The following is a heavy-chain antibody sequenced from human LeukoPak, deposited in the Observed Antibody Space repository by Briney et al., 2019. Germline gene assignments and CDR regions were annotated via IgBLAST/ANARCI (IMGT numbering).Heavy chain of an antibody. J-gene: IGHJ5*02. V-gene: IGHV3-23*01. CDR1: GFTFSSYG. CDR3: AKVSHPEGWFDP. CDR2: ISGSGGST. Sequence: GGSLRLSCAASGFTFSSYGMSWVRQVPGKGLEWVSAISGSGGSTYYADSVKGRFTISRDNSKNTLYLQMNSLRAEDTAVYYCAKVSHPEGWFDPWGQGTLVTVSS.